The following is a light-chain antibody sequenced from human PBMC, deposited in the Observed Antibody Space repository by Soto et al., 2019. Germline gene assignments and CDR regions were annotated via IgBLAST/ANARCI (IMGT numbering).Light chain of an antibody. V-gene: IGLV1-44*01. CDR1: SSNIGSNP. CDR2: SNN. J-gene: IGLJ2*01. CDR3: AAWDDSLNGVV. Sequence: QSVLTQSPSASGTPGQRVTISCSGSSSNIGSNPVNWYQQLPGTAPKLLIYSNNQRPSGVPDRFSGSKSGTSASLAISGLQSEDEAYYYCAAWDDSLNGVVFGGGTKLTVL.